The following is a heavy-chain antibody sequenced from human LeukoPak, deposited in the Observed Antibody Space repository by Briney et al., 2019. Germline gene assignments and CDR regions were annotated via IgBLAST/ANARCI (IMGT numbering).Heavy chain of an antibody. V-gene: IGHV4-34*01. Sequence: SETLSLTCAVYGGSFSGYYWSWIRQPPGKGLEWIGEINHSGSTNYNPSLKSRVTISVDTSKNQFSLKLSSVTAADTAVYYCARGTGDGYNLFDYWGQGTLVTVSS. CDR3: ARGTGDGYNLFDY. J-gene: IGHJ4*02. CDR1: GGSFSGYY. D-gene: IGHD5-24*01. CDR2: INHSGST.